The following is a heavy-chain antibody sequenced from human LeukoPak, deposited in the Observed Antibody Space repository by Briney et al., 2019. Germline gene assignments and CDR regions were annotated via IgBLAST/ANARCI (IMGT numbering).Heavy chain of an antibody. J-gene: IGHJ6*04. Sequence: ASVKVSCKASGGTFSSYAISWVRQAPGQGLEWMGGIIPIFGTANYAQKFQGRVTITADKSTSTAYMELSSLRSEDTAVYYCAAPGLAGFYYYGMDVLGKGTTVTVSS. V-gene: IGHV1-69*06. CDR1: GGTFSSYA. D-gene: IGHD3-9*01. CDR3: AAPGLAGFYYYGMDV. CDR2: IIPIFGTA.